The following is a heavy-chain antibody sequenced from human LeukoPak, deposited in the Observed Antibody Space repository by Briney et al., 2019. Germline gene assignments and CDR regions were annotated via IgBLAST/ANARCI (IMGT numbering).Heavy chain of an antibody. D-gene: IGHD2-15*01. J-gene: IGHJ5*02. CDR2: INHSGST. V-gene: IGHV4-34*01. CDR3: ARFTRRRDCSGGSCYGYVYWFDP. CDR1: GGSFSGYY. Sequence: SETLSLTCAVHGGSFSGYYWSWIRQPPGKGLEWIGEINHSGSTNYNPSLKSRVTISVDTSKNQFSLKLSSVTAADTAVYYCARFTRRRDCSGGSCYGYVYWFDPWSQGTLVTVSS.